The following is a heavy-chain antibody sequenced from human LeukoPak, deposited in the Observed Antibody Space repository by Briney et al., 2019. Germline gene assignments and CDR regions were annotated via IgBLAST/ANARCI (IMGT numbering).Heavy chain of an antibody. J-gene: IGHJ4*02. CDR3: ARHPLYCNTTNCYAY. CDR2: IYPGDSDT. V-gene: IGHV5-51*01. CDR1: GYSFTSYW. Sequence: GESLKISCKGSGYSFTSYWNGWVRQMPGKGLEWMGIIYPGDSDTRYSPSFQGQVTISAAKSISTAYLQWSSLKASDTAMYYCARHPLYCNTTNCYAYWGQGTLVTVSS. D-gene: IGHD2/OR15-2a*01.